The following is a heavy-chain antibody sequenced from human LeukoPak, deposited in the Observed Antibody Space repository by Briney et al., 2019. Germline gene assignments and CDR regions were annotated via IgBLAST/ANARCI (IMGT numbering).Heavy chain of an antibody. D-gene: IGHD3-10*01. J-gene: IGHJ3*02. Sequence: PGGSLRLSCAASGFTFSSYSINWVRQAPGKGLEWVSYISSSSSTIYYADSVKGRFTISRDNAKNSLYLQMNSLRAEDTAVYYCARGYGSGRGAFDIWGQGTMVTVSS. CDR1: GFTFSSYS. V-gene: IGHV3-48*01. CDR3: ARGYGSGRGAFDI. CDR2: ISSSSSTI.